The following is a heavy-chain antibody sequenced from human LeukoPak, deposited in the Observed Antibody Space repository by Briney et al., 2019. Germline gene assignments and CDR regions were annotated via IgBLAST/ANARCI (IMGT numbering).Heavy chain of an antibody. V-gene: IGHV4-59*01. Sequence: SETLSLTCTVSGGSISSYYWSWIRQPPGKGLEWIGYIYYSGSTNYNPSLKSRVTISVDTSKNQFSLKLSSVTAADTAVYYCARAKYSSGYYSFFDYWGQGTLVTVSS. CDR3: ARAKYSSGYYSFFDY. J-gene: IGHJ4*02. CDR1: GGSISSYY. D-gene: IGHD3-22*01. CDR2: IYYSGST.